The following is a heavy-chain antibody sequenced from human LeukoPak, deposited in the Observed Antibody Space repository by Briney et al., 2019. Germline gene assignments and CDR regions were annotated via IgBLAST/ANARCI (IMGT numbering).Heavy chain of an antibody. CDR3: AKDSVVVPAAPYGMDV. Sequence: GGSLRLSCAASGFTFSSYSMNWVRQAPGKGLEWVSYISSSSSTIYYADSVKGRFTISRDIPKNTLYLQMNSLRADDTAVYYCAKDSVVVPAAPYGMDVWGQGTTVTVFS. D-gene: IGHD2-2*01. CDR2: ISSSSSTI. J-gene: IGHJ6*02. CDR1: GFTFSSYS. V-gene: IGHV3-48*01.